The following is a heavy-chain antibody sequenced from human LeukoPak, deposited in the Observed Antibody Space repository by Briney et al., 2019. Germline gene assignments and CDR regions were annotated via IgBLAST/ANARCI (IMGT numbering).Heavy chain of an antibody. Sequence: PGGSLRLSCAASGFTFSSYSMNWVRQAPGKGLEWVSSISSSSSYIYYADSVKGRFTISRDNAKNSLYLQMNSLRAEDTAVYYCARDGGPYDYSSYMDVWGKGTTVTVSS. V-gene: IGHV3-21*01. J-gene: IGHJ6*03. CDR1: GFTFSSYS. CDR2: ISSSSSYI. CDR3: ARDGGPYDYSSYMDV. D-gene: IGHD3-16*01.